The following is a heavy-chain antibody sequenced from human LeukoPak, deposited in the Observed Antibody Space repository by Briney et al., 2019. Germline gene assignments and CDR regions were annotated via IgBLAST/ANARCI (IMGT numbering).Heavy chain of an antibody. J-gene: IGHJ4*02. D-gene: IGHD6-13*01. V-gene: IGHV4-34*01. Sequence: PSETLSLTCAVYGGSFSGYYWSWIRQPPGKGLEWIGEINHSGSTNYNPSLKSRVTISVDTSKNQFSLKLSSVTAADTAVYYCARRGSWYYFDYWGQGTLVTVSS. CDR3: ARRGSWYYFDY. CDR1: GGSFSGYY. CDR2: INHSGST.